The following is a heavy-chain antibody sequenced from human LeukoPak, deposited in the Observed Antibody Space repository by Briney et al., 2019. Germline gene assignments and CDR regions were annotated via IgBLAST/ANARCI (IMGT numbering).Heavy chain of an antibody. CDR3: AKGYSSRWYLPFDY. CDR1: GFTFSSYE. V-gene: IGHV3-23*01. J-gene: IGHJ4*02. CDR2: ISGSGGST. Sequence: GGSLRLSCAASGFTFSSYEMSWVRQAPGKGLEWVSVISGSGGSTSYADSVKGRFTISRDNSKNTLYLQLNTLRAEDTAVYYCAKGYSSRWYLPFDYWGQGTLVTVSS. D-gene: IGHD6-13*01.